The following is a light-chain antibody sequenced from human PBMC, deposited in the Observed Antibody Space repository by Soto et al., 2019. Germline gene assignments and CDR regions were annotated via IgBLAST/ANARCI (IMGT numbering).Light chain of an antibody. CDR1: QSVTSTY. Sequence: EIVLTQSPGTLSLSPGERATLSCRASQSVTSTYLAGYQQRPGQAPRLLIYGASNMATGIPDRFSGSGSGTDFTLTISRLEPEDFAVYYCQQYGSSLYTFGQGTKLEIK. J-gene: IGKJ2*01. V-gene: IGKV3-20*01. CDR2: GAS. CDR3: QQYGSSLYT.